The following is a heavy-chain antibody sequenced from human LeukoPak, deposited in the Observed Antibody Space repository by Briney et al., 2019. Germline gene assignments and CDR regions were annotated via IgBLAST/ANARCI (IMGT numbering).Heavy chain of an antibody. CDR3: TTSEY. CDR2: IQNHGGNE. J-gene: IGHJ4*02. V-gene: IGHV3-30*02. Sequence: GGSLRLSRAPSGFTFNTYGMHWVRQAPGKGVEWVAFIQNHGGNEYYADSVKGRFTISRDNSKNTLYLQMNSLRGDDTGVYYCTTSEYWGQGTLVTVSS. CDR1: GFTFNTYG.